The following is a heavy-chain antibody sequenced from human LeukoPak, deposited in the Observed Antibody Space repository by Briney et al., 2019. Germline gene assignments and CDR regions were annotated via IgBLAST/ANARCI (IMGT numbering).Heavy chain of an antibody. V-gene: IGHV4-59*01. D-gene: IGHD4-11*01. CDR1: GGSISGYY. J-gene: IGHJ4*02. Sequence: SETLSLTCSVSGGSISGYYWSWIRQPPGKGLEWIGYIHYSGSTHYNPSLKSRVTISVDTSKNQFSLKLSSVTAADTAVYYCARGMTTVTPAFDYWGQGTLVTVSS. CDR2: IHYSGST. CDR3: ARGMTTVTPAFDY.